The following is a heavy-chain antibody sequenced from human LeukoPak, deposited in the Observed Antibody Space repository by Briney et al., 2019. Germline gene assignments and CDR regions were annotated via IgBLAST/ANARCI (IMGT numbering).Heavy chain of an antibody. CDR1: GYTFTSCY. CDR3: AREEPPGYYDSSGYYLFDY. J-gene: IGHJ4*02. V-gene: IGHV1-46*01. CDR2: INPSGGST. Sequence: ASVKVSCKASGYTFTSCYMHWVRQAPGQGLEWMGIINPSGGSTSYAQKFQGRVTMTRDTSTSTVYMELSSLRSEDTAVYYCAREEPPGYYDSSGYYLFDYWGQGTLVTVSS. D-gene: IGHD3-22*01.